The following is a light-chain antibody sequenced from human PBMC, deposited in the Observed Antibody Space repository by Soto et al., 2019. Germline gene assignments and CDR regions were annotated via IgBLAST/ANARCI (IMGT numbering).Light chain of an antibody. V-gene: IGLV1-40*01. Sequence: QSVLTQPPSMSGAPGQRVTISCTGSSFNIGAGYDVHWYQLLPGTAPKLLIYGNTNRPSGVPDRFSGSKSGTSASLAITGLRAEEEPDYYCQSHDSSLNSWVFGGGTKLTVL. CDR1: SFNIGAGYD. J-gene: IGLJ3*02. CDR3: QSHDSSLNSWV. CDR2: GNT.